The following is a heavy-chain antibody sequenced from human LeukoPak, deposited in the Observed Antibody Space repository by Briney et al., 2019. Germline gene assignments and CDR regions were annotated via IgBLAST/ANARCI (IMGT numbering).Heavy chain of an antibody. J-gene: IGHJ3*02. Sequence: ASVKVSCKASGYAFSNYCMHWVRQAPGQGLEWMGILNPTYDIPIYAQTFEGRVTMTRDMSTSTVYMELTTLTSDDTAVYFCAKDPRNILTGDYDDFDIWGQGTMVIVSS. CDR3: AKDPRNILTGDYDDFDI. CDR2: LNPTYDIP. V-gene: IGHV1-46*01. CDR1: GYAFSNYC. D-gene: IGHD3-9*01.